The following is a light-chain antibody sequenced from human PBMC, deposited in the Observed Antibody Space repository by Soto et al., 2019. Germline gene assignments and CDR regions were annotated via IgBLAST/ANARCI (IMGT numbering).Light chain of an antibody. CDR1: QSVSRY. V-gene: IGKV3-11*01. CDR3: QQCSSWPLT. CDR2: DES. J-gene: IGKJ4*01. Sequence: EIVLTQSPATLSLSPGERATLSCRASQSVSRYLAWYQQKPGQAPRLVIYDESNRATGIPARFSGSGSGTDFTLTISSLEPEDFAVYYCQQCSSWPLTFGGGTKVEIK.